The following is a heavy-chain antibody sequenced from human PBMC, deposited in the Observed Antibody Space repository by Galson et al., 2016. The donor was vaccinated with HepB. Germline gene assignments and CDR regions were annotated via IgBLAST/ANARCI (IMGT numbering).Heavy chain of an antibody. V-gene: IGHV2-5*02. Sequence: PALVKPTQTLTLTCTFSGFSLSTRGVGVGRIRQPPGKALEWLGTIYWDDDKRYSPSLKTRLTITKDSSKNQVVLTMTNMDPVDTATYYCVHRRGYSGSGSYWAFDIWGQGTMVTVSS. CDR1: GFSLSTRGVG. CDR2: IYWDDDK. D-gene: IGHD3-10*01. CDR3: VHRRGYSGSGSYWAFDI. J-gene: IGHJ3*02.